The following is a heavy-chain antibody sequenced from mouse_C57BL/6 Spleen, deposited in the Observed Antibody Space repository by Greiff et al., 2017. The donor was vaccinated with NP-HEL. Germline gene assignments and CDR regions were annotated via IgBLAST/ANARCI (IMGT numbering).Heavy chain of an antibody. CDR1: GYAFSSYW. J-gene: IGHJ2*01. CDR3: ARAGAPLHYFDY. Sequence: QVHVKQSGAELVKPGASVKISCKASGYAFSSYWMNWVKQRPGKGLEWIGQLYPGDGDTNYNGKFKGKATLTADKSSSTAYMQLSSLTSEDSAVYFCARAGAPLHYFDYWGQGTTLTVSS. CDR2: LYPGDGDT. V-gene: IGHV1-80*01.